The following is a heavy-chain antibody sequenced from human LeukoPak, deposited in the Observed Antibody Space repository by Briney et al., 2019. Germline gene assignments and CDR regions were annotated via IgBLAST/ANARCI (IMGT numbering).Heavy chain of an antibody. CDR1: GLTFSSYW. V-gene: IGHV3-74*01. CDR2: INSDGSST. CDR3: ASGGPYSSSSDAFDI. D-gene: IGHD6-6*01. Sequence: GGSLRLSCAASGLTFSSYWMHWVRQAPGKGLVWVSRINSDGSSTSYADSVKGRFTISRDNAKNTLYLQMNSLRAEDTAVYYCASGGPYSSSSDAFDIWGQGTMVTVSS. J-gene: IGHJ3*02.